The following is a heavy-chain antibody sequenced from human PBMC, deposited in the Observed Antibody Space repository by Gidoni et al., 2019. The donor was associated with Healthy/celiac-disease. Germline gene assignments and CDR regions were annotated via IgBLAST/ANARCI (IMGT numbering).Heavy chain of an antibody. CDR1: GFTFSSYE. CDR2: ISSSGSTI. CDR3: AREIGWVYYFDY. J-gene: IGHJ4*02. D-gene: IGHD1-26*01. Sequence: EVQLVESGGGLVQPGGSLRLSCAASGFTFSSYEMNWVRQAPGKGLEWVSYISSSGSTIYYADSVKGRFTISRDNAKNSLYLQMNSLRAEDTAVYYCAREIGWVYYFDYWGQGTLVTVSS. V-gene: IGHV3-48*03.